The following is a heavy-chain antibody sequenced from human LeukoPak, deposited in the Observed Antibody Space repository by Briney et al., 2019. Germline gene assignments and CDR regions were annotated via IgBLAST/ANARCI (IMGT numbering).Heavy chain of an antibody. V-gene: IGHV4-39*07. J-gene: IGHJ6*03. CDR3: ARTRRNYYYMDV. CDR1: GDSISSSSYY. Sequence: SETLSLTCTVSGDSISSSSYYWGWIRRPPGKGLEWIGSIYYSGSTYYNPSLKSRVTISVDTSKNQFSLKLTPVTAADTAVYYCARTRRNYYYMDVWGKGTTVTVSS. CDR2: IYYSGST.